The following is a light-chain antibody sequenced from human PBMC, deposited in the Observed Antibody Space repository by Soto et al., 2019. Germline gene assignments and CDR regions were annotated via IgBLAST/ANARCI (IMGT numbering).Light chain of an antibody. CDR1: SSDVRRYNY. Sequence: QSALTQPRSVSGSPGQSVAISCTGISSDVRRYNYVSWYQQHPGKAPKLIIYDVTKRPSGVPDRFSGSQSGNTASLTISGLQADDEADYYCCSYAGIYSPVVFGGGTKVTVL. CDR3: CSYAGIYSPVV. J-gene: IGLJ2*01. V-gene: IGLV2-11*01. CDR2: DVT.